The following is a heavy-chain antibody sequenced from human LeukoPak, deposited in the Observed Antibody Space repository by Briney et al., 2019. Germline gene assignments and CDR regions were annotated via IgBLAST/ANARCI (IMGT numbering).Heavy chain of an antibody. CDR1: GFTFSDHY. Sequence: GGSLRLSCAASGFTFSDHYMDWVRQAPGKGLEWVGRTRNKANSYTTEYAASVKGRFTISRDDSKNSLYLQMNSLKTEDTAVYYCASIPKLVGASSGTSVADYWGQGTLVTVSS. CDR2: TRNKANSYTT. CDR3: ASIPKLVGASSGTSVADY. D-gene: IGHD1-26*01. J-gene: IGHJ4*02. V-gene: IGHV3-72*01.